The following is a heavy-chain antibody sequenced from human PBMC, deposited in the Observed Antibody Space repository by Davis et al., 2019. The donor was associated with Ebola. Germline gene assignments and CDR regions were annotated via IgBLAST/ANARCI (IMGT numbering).Heavy chain of an antibody. CDR3: ARGGGSTQSGIDY. V-gene: IGHV1-18*04. Sequence: ASVKVSCKASGYTFTDYNIHWMRQAPGQGLEWVGWISVDKGNTNYVQKLQGRVTMTTDTSTSTAYMELRSLRPDDTAVYYCARGGGSTQSGIDYWGQGTLVTVSS. CDR1: GYTFTDYN. CDR2: ISVDKGNT. D-gene: IGHD3-10*01. J-gene: IGHJ4*02.